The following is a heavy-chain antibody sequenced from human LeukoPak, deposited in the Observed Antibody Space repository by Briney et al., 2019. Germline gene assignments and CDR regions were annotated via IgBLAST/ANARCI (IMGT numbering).Heavy chain of an antibody. Sequence: GGSLRLSCAVSGFTFSTYWMTWVRQAPGKGLEWVANIKYDGSEKYYVDSVKGRFTISRDNAKNSLYLQMNSLRAEDTAVYYCARRGGLNGPLDYWGQGTLVTVSS. D-gene: IGHD3-10*01. CDR2: IKYDGSEK. CDR1: GFTFSTYW. V-gene: IGHV3-7*01. CDR3: ARRGGLNGPLDY. J-gene: IGHJ4*02.